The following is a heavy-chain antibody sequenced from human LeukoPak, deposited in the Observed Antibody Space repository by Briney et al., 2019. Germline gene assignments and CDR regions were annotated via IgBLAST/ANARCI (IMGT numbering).Heavy chain of an antibody. CDR2: IYHSGST. D-gene: IGHD2-2*01. V-gene: IGHV4-30-2*01. J-gene: IGHJ5*02. CDR1: GGSISSGGYS. CDR3: ARGESLYCSSTSCYNWFDP. Sequence: SETLSLTCAVSGGSISSGGYSWSWIRQPPGKGLEWIGYIYHSGSTYYNPSLKSRVTISVDTSKNQFSLKLSSVTAADTAVYYCARGESLYCSSTSCYNWFDPWGQGTLVTVSS.